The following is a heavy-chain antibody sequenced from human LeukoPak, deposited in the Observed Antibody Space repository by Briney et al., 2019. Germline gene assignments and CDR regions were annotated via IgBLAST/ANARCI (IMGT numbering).Heavy chain of an antibody. D-gene: IGHD5-12*01. CDR1: GGSFSGYY. CDR3: ARVQRRGYSGYDWDY. J-gene: IGHJ4*02. V-gene: IGHV4-34*01. Sequence: SETLSLTCAVYGGSFSGYYWSWIRQPPGKGLEWIGEINHSGSTNYNPSLKSRVTISVDTSKNQFSLKLSSVTAADTAVYYCARVQRRGYSGYDWDYWGQGTLVTVSS. CDR2: INHSGST.